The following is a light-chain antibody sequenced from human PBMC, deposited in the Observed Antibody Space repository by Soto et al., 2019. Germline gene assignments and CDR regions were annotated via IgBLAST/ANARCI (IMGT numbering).Light chain of an antibody. Sequence: QSVLTQHASVSGSPGQSITISCTGTISDVGGYKYVSWYQQHPGKAPKLMIYDVSNRPSGVSNRFSGSKSGNTASLTISGLQAEDEADYYCSSYTSSTTPVVFGGGTKLTVL. CDR3: SSYTSSTTPVV. CDR2: DVS. J-gene: IGLJ2*01. CDR1: ISDVGGYKY. V-gene: IGLV2-14*01.